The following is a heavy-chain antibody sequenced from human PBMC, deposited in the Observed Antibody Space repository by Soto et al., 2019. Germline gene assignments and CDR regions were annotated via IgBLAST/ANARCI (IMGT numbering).Heavy chain of an antibody. CDR1: GGTFSSYA. Sequence: QVQLVQSGAEVKKPGSSVNVSCKASGGTFSSYAISWVRQAPGQGLEWMGGIIPVYGAANSAQKFQGRVTITADKSTTTAYMELSSLTSEDTAVYYCARDWVGGSWYFDLWGRGTLVTVSS. CDR3: ARDWVGGSWYFDL. J-gene: IGHJ2*01. D-gene: IGHD3-16*01. V-gene: IGHV1-69*06. CDR2: IIPVYGAA.